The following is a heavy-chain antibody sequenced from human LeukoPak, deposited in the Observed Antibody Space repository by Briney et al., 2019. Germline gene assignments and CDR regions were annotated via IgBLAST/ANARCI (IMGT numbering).Heavy chain of an antibody. CDR1: GYAFTIHG. CDR2: ISTYDGKT. J-gene: IGHJ6*03. CDR3: ARVSGPWGYFYMDV. V-gene: IGHV1-18*01. Sequence: ASGKVSCKPVGYAFTIHGFTLVRKAPGQGLEWMGWISTYDGKTDYAQNFQGRVTMTIDASTSTVYMEVRCLRSDDTAVYYCARVSGPWGYFYMDVWAKGSTVTVS. D-gene: IGHD3-16*01.